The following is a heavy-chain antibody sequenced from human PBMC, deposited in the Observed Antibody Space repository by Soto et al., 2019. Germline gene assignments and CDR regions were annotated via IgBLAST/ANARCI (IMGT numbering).Heavy chain of an antibody. J-gene: IGHJ5*02. D-gene: IGHD3-22*01. V-gene: IGHV4-39*01. Sequence: QLQLHESGPGLVKPSETLSLTCTVSGGSISSSNYYWAWIRQPPGKGLEWIGSFYYTGSTYYNPSLKSRVTISVDTSTNQFSLKLSSVTAADTAVYYCARPIEGGSSGYYHWGQGTLVTVSS. CDR3: ARPIEGGSSGYYH. CDR2: FYYTGST. CDR1: GGSISSSNYY.